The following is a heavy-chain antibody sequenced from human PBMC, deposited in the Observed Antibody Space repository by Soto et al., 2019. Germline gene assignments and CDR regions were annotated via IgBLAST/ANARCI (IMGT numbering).Heavy chain of an antibody. CDR3: ARDSSSPYNWFDP. CDR1: GYTFTSYG. CDR2: ISAYNGNT. Sequence: GASEKVSCKASGYTFTSYGISWLRQAPGQGLEWMGWISAYNGNTNYAQKLQGRVTMTTDTSTSTAYMELRSLRSDDTAVYYCARDSSSPYNWFDPWGQGTLVTVSS. J-gene: IGHJ5*02. V-gene: IGHV1-18*01. D-gene: IGHD6-6*01.